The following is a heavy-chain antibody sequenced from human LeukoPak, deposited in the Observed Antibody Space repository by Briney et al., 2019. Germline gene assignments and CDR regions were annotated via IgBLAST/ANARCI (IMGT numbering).Heavy chain of an antibody. CDR2: IRRKTDGETT. V-gene: IGHV3-15*01. D-gene: IGHD2-21*01. CDR1: GFTYSNVW. CDR3: VTDLVIKGYFDY. Sequence: GGSLRLSCAASGFTYSNVWMSWVRQVPGKGLEWVGRIRRKTDGETTDHAAPVKGRFTISRDDSKNTLYLQMNSLKTEDTAVYYCVTDLVIKGYFDYWGQGALVTVSS. J-gene: IGHJ4*02.